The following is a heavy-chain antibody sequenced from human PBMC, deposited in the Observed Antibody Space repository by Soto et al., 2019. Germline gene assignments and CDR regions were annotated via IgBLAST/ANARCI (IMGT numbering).Heavy chain of an antibody. CDR1: VFTFSDYY. CDR3: ASSGITMDSDY. Sequence: PVGSLRLSCASSVFTFSDYYMNCIRHAPGKGLEWISYMSGDGGTIYHGAAVRGRFTISRDNAKNSLYLQMNSLRAEDTAVYYCASSGITMDSDYGGQGNRVTV. V-gene: IGHV3-11*01. J-gene: IGHJ4*02. D-gene: IGHD3-10*01. CDR2: MSGDGGTI.